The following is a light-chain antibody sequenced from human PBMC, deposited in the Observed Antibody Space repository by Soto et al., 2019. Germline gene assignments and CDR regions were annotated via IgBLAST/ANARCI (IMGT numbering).Light chain of an antibody. Sequence: QSALTQPASVSGSPGQSITISCTGTSSDVGGYNYVSWYQQHPGKAPKLMIYDVSNRPSGVSNRFSGSKSGNTASLTISGFQAEDEADYYFSPYTSSSTFYVLGTGTKVTVL. V-gene: IGLV2-14*01. J-gene: IGLJ1*01. CDR1: SSDVGGYNY. CDR2: DVS. CDR3: SPYTSSSTFYV.